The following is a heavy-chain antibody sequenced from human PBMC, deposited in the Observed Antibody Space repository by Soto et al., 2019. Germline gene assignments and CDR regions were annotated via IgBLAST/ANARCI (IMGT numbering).Heavy chain of an antibody. J-gene: IGHJ4*02. CDR3: AKAIRYAYDS. CDR2: ISYSGNTT. D-gene: IGHD3-16*01. V-gene: IGHV4-59*01. CDR1: GGSIYNYY. Sequence: SETLSLTCTVSGGSIYNYYWSWIRQPPGKGPEWIGYISYSGNTTNYNPSLKSRVTIALDTSKNQFSLRLSSVTAADTAVYYCAKAIRYAYDSWGQGTLVTVSS.